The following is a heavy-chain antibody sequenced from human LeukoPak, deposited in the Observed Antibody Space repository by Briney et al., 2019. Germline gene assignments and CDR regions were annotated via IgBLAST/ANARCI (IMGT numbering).Heavy chain of an antibody. CDR3: ARADCSSTSCRPYYYYYGMDV. J-gene: IGHJ6*02. V-gene: IGHV1-69*13. D-gene: IGHD2-2*01. Sequence: ASVKVSCKASGGTFSSYAISWVRQAPGQGLEWMGGIIPILGTANYAQKFQGRVTITADESTSTAYMELSSLRSEDTAVYYCARADCSSTSCRPYYYYYGMDVWGQGTTVTVSS. CDR2: IIPILGTA. CDR1: GGTFSSYA.